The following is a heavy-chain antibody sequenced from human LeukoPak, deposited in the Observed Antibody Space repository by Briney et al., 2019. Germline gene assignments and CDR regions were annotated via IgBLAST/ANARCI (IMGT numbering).Heavy chain of an antibody. J-gene: IGHJ3*02. CDR1: GYTFTGYY. CDR3: ARVGDGLNDAFDS. D-gene: IGHD5-24*01. V-gene: IGHV1-2*06. Sequence: GASVKVSCKASGYTFTGYYMNWVRQAPGQGLEWMGRINPNSGGTNYAQKFQGRVTMTRDTSISTAYMELSRLRSDDTAVYYCARVGDGLNDAFDSWVQGTMVTVSS. CDR2: INPNSGGT.